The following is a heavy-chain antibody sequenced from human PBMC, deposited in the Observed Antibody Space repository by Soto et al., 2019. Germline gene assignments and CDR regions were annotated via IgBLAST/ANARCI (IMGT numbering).Heavy chain of an antibody. CDR3: ARLQYYDFWGGNFFDY. J-gene: IGHJ4*02. V-gene: IGHV4-39*01. CDR1: GGSISSSSYY. D-gene: IGHD3-3*01. CDR2: IYYSGST. Sequence: QLQLQESGPGLVKPSETLSLTCTVSGGSISSSSYYWGWIRQPPGKGLEWIGSIYYSGSTYYNPSLKSRVTISVDTSKNQFSLKLSSVTAADTAVYYCARLQYYDFWGGNFFDYWGQGTLVTVSS.